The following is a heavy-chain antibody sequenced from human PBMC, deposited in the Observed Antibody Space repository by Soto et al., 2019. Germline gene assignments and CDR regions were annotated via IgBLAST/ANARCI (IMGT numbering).Heavy chain of an antibody. J-gene: IGHJ5*02. CDR2: ISYDGSNK. Sequence: GGSLRLSCAASGFTFSSYAMHWVRQAPGKGLEWVAVISYDGSNKYYADSVKGRFTISRDNSKNTLYLQMNSLRAEDTAVYYCARDQTGTIIGWFDPWGQGTLVTVSS. CDR3: ARDQTGTIIGWFDP. V-gene: IGHV3-30-3*01. D-gene: IGHD1-1*01. CDR1: GFTFSSYA.